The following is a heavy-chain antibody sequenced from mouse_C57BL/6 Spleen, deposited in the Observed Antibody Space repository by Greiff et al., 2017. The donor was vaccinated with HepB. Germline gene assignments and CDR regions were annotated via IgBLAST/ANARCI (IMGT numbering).Heavy chain of an antibody. Sequence: EVKLQESGPGLVKPSQSLSLTCSVTGYSITSGYYWNWIRQFPGNKLEWMGYISYDGSNNYNPSLKNRISITRDTSKKQFFLKLNSVTTEDTATYYCARERITLDYWGQGTTLTVSS. J-gene: IGHJ2*01. CDR1: GYSITSGYY. CDR3: ARERITLDY. D-gene: IGHD1-1*01. V-gene: IGHV3-6*01. CDR2: ISYDGSN.